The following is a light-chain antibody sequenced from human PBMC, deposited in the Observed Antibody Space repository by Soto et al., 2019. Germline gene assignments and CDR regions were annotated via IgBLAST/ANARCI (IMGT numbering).Light chain of an antibody. J-gene: IGKJ1*01. CDR3: QQRNNWPAA. CDR2: DAS. V-gene: IGKV3-11*01. CDR1: QSVSSY. Sequence: EIVLTQSPATLSLSPGERATLSCRASQSVSSYLAWYQQKVGQAPRLLIYDASNRATGIPGRFSGSGSGTDFSLTISGLGPEDSAVYYCQQRNNWPAAFGQGTKVEIK.